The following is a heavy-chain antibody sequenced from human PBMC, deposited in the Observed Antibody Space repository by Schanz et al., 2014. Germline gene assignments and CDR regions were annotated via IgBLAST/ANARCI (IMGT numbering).Heavy chain of an antibody. V-gene: IGHV3-23*04. CDR3: TADLWFGAVWGVW. D-gene: IGHD3-10*01. J-gene: IGHJ4*02. CDR1: GFSLDIFA. Sequence: EVQLVESGGGLVQPGGSLRLSCATSGFSLDIFAVSWVRQAPGKGLEWVSALSEGGGGTHYADSVTGRFTISRDNAKNPLYLQMTSLQTEDTAVYYCTADLWFGAVWGVWWGQGTLVTVSS. CDR2: LSEGGGGT.